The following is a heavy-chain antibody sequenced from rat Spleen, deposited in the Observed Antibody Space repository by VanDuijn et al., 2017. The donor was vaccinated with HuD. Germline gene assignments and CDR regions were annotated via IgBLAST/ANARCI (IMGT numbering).Heavy chain of an antibody. J-gene: IGHJ4*01. Sequence: EVQLVESGGGLVQPGRSMKLSCAASGFTFSDYGMAWVLQAPTKGLEWVASISYDGGSTYYRDSVKGRFTISRDNAKSTLYLQMESLRSEETATYYWARLGGYYSGDYVMDAWGQGASVTVSS. CDR2: ISYDGGST. CDR3: ARLGGYYSGDYVMDA. CDR1: GFTFSDYG. D-gene: IGHD1-1*01. V-gene: IGHV5-20*01.